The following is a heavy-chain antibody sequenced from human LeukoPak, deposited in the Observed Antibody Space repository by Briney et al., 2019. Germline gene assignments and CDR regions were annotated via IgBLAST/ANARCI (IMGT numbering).Heavy chain of an antibody. CDR1: GYTFASYG. D-gene: IGHD4-17*01. CDR2: ISAYNGNT. CDR3: ARATVTTWGLVDY. J-gene: IGHJ4*02. Sequence: ASVKVSCKASGYTFASYGISWVRQAPGQGLEWMGWISAYNGNTNYAQKLQGRVTMTTESTTSTAYMELRRLITVHKAVYYCARATVTTWGLVDYWGQGTLVTVSS. V-gene: IGHV1-18*01.